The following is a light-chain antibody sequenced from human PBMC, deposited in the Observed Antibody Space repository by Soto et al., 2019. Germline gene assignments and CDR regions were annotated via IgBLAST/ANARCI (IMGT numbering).Light chain of an antibody. CDR2: EVS. CDR1: SSDVGGYNY. V-gene: IGLV2-8*01. Sequence: QSVLTQPPSASGSPGQSVTISCTGTSSDVGGYNYVSWYQQHPGKAPKLIIYEVSKRPSGVPDRFSGSKSGSTASLTVSGLQAEDEADYYCSSYAGSNIHYVFXTGTKVTVL. J-gene: IGLJ1*01. CDR3: SSYAGSNIHYV.